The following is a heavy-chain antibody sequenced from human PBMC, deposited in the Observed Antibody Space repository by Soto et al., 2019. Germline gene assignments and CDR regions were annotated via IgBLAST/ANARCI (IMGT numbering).Heavy chain of an antibody. CDR1: GGSISSSSYY. Sequence: PSETLSLTCTVSGGSISSSSYYWGWIRQPPGKGLEWIGSIYYSGSTYYNPSLKSRVTISVDTSKNQFSLKLSSVTAADTAVYYWASHGALNDYGDYLGFFDPWARGTLVTGSS. CDR2: IYYSGST. CDR3: ASHGALNDYGDYLGFFDP. J-gene: IGHJ5*02. D-gene: IGHD4-17*01. V-gene: IGHV4-39*01.